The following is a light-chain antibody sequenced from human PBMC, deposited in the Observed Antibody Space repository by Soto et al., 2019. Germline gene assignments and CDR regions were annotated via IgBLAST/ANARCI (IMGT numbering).Light chain of an antibody. V-gene: IGKV3-11*01. Sequence: EIVLTQSPATLSLSPGERATLSCRASQSVSRYLAWYQQKPGQAPRLLIYDASNRATGITARFHGSGSGTDFTLTISSLEPEDFAVYYCQQRSDWPFTFGGGTKVQIK. CDR2: DAS. J-gene: IGKJ4*01. CDR1: QSVSRY. CDR3: QQRSDWPFT.